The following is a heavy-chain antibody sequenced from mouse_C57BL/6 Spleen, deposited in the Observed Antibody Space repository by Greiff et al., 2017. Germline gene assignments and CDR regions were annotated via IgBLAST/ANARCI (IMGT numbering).Heavy chain of an antibody. Sequence: QVQLQQSGPELVKPGASVKISCKASGYAFSSSWMNWVKQRPGKGLEWIGRIYPGDGDTNYNGKFKGKATLTADKSSSTAYMQLSSLTSEDSAVYFCARSGRDFDYWCQGTTLTVSS. CDR2: IYPGDGDT. J-gene: IGHJ2*01. CDR3: ARSGRDFDY. V-gene: IGHV1-82*01. CDR1: GYAFSSSW.